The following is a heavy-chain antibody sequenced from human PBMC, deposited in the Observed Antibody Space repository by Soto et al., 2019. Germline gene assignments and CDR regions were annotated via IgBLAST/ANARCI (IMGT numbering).Heavy chain of an antibody. D-gene: IGHD3-9*01. Sequence: SETLSLTCAVYGGSFSGYYWSWIRQPPGKGLEWIGEINHSGSTNYNPSLKSRVTISVDTSKNQFSLKLSSVTAADTAVYYCARGVLRYFDWSPNWFDPWGQGPLVTVSS. J-gene: IGHJ5*02. V-gene: IGHV4-34*01. CDR1: GGSFSGYY. CDR2: INHSGST. CDR3: ARGVLRYFDWSPNWFDP.